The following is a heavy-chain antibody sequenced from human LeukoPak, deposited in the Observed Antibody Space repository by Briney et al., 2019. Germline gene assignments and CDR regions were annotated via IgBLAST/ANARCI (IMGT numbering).Heavy chain of an antibody. J-gene: IGHJ4*02. V-gene: IGHV2-70*11. CDR3: ARIVSSGGEFDY. CDR2: IDWDDDK. Sequence: SGPALVKPTHTLTLTCTFSGFSLSTSGMCVSWIRQPPGKALGWLARIDWDDDKYYSTSLKTRLTISKDTSKNQVVLTMTNMDPVDTATYYCARIVSSGGEFDYWGQGTLVTVSS. D-gene: IGHD5-12*01. CDR1: GFSLSTSGMC.